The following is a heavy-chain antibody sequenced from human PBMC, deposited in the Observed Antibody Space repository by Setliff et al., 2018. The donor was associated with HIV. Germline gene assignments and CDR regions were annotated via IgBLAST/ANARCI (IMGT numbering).Heavy chain of an antibody. D-gene: IGHD4-4*01. CDR3: ARVTVTPDFYFYYYMDV. V-gene: IGHV4-38-2*02. Sequence: LSLTCTVSGYSISNGLYWAWIRQPPGKGLEWIGSINHSGDTYYTPSLTSRVTVSVDTSNNQFSLKLSSVTAADTAVYYCARVTVTPDFYFYYYMDVWGKGTTVTVSS. CDR2: INHSGDT. CDR1: GYSISNGLY. J-gene: IGHJ6*03.